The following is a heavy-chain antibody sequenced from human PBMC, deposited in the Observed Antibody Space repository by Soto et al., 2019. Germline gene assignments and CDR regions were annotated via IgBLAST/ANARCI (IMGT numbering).Heavy chain of an antibody. V-gene: IGHV1-18*01. CDR2: ISAYNGNT. CDR1: GYTFTSYG. Sequence: ASVKVSCKASGYTFTSYGISWVRQAPGQGLEWMGWISAYNGNTNYAQKLQGRVTMTTDTSTSTAYMELRSLRSDDTAVYYCARVVRYYDYVWGSYRPASNFDYWGQGTLVTVS. CDR3: ARVVRYYDYVWGSYRPASNFDY. D-gene: IGHD3-16*02. J-gene: IGHJ4*02.